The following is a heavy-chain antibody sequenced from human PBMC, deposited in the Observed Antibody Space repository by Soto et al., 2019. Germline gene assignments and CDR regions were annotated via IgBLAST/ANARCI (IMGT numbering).Heavy chain of an antibody. CDR2: SYDNGNT. CDR3: ARAVTAWDFDS. D-gene: IGHD2-21*02. V-gene: IGHV4-31*03. CDR1: GGSISGASYS. J-gene: IGHJ4*02. Sequence: PSETLSLTCTVSGGSISGASYSWNWIRQLPGEGLEWLGCSYDNGNTYYNPSLKSRVSISVASSKNQFSLNLNSVTAADTAVCYCARAVTAWDFDSWGQGTLVTVSS.